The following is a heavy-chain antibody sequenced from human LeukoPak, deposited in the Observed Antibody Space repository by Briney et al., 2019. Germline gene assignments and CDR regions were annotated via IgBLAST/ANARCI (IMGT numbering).Heavy chain of an antibody. D-gene: IGHD6-6*01. CDR2: IYYSGST. CDR1: GGSISSYY. CDR3: ARDLGIAASYGMDV. Sequence: SETLSLTCTVSGGSISSYYWSWIRQPPGKGLEWIGYIYYSGSTNYNPSLKSRVTISVDTSKNQFSLKLSSVTAADTAVYYCARDLGIAASYGMDVWGQGTTVTVSS. J-gene: IGHJ6*02. V-gene: IGHV4-59*01.